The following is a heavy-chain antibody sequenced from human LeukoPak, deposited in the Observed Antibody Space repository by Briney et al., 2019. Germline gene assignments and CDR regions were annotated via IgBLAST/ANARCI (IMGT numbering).Heavy chain of an antibody. Sequence: GGSLRLSCAASGFTFSSYCMNWGRHAPGKRREWPSSISNSSSYIYYAGSVKGRFTISRDNAKKSLYLQMISLRAENTAVYYCARIFLSTRNSSSWYEDDYWGQGTLVTVSS. J-gene: IGHJ4*02. D-gene: IGHD6-13*01. CDR2: ISNSSSYI. V-gene: IGHV3-21*01. CDR1: GFTFSSYC. CDR3: ARIFLSTRNSSSWYEDDY.